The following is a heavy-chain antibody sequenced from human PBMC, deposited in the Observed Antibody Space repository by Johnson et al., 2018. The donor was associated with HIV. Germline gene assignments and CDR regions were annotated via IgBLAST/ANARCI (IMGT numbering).Heavy chain of an antibody. D-gene: IGHD2-8*01. CDR2: IWYDGSNK. Sequence: QEQLVESGGGVVQPGRSLRLSCAASGFTFSSYGMHWVRQAPGKGLEWVAVIWYDGSNKYYADSVKGRFTISRDNSKNTLYLQMNSLRAEDTAVYYCAKVGPANDVLGAGDAFDIWGQGQWSLSLQ. CDR3: AKVGPANDVLGAGDAFDI. J-gene: IGHJ3*02. CDR1: GFTFSSYG. V-gene: IGHV3-33*06.